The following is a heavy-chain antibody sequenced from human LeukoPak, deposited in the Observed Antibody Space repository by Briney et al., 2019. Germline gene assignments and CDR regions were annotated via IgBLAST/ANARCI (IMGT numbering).Heavy chain of an antibody. CDR1: GFTFSNYW. V-gene: IGHV3-7*01. CDR2: INLDGSQK. J-gene: IGHJ4*02. CDR3: ARKRPNYFDY. Sequence: GGSLRLSCAASGFTFSNYWMAWVRQAPGKGPEWVANINLDGSQKYYVDSVKGRFTISRHNAENSLYLQMTSLRAEDTALYYCARKRPNYFDYWGQGTLVTVSS.